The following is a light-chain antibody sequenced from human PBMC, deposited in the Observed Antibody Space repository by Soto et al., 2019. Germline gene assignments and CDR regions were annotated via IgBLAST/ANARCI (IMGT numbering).Light chain of an antibody. Sequence: DIQMTRSPSSLSASVGDRVTITCRASQDISNYLAWYQQQTGKAPKLLIYAASTLQSGVPSRFSGSGSGTDFTLTISSLQPEDVATYYCQSHSSVPPVTFGPGT. CDR1: QDISNY. CDR2: AAS. V-gene: IGKV1-27*01. J-gene: IGKJ3*01. CDR3: QSHSSVPPVT.